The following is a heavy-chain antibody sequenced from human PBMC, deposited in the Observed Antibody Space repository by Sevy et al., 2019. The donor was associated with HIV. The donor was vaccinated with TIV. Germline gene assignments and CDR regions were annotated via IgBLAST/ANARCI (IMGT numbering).Heavy chain of an antibody. V-gene: IGHV3-48*01. J-gene: IGHJ3*02. CDR2: ISSSSSTI. CDR3: ARDGWNYYDSSGYGRDAFDI. D-gene: IGHD3-22*01. Sequence: GGSLRVSCAASGFTFSSYSMNWVRQAPGKGLEWVSYISSSSSTIYYADSVKGRFTISRDNAKNSLYLQMNSLRAEDTAVYYCARDGWNYYDSSGYGRDAFDIWGQGTMVTVSS. CDR1: GFTFSSYS.